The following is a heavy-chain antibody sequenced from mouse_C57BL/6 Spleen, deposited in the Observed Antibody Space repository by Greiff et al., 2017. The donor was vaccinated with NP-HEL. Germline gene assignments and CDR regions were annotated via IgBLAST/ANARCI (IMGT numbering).Heavy chain of an antibody. J-gene: IGHJ3*01. CDR3: AREGGRGFAY. CDR1: GYSITSGYY. Sequence: EVQLVESGPGLVKPSHSLSLTCSVTGYSITSGYYWNGIRQFPGNKLEWMGYISDDGSNNYNPSLKNRISITRDTSKNQFFLKLNSVTTEDTATCYCAREGGRGFAYWGQGTLVTVSA. CDR2: ISDDGSN. V-gene: IGHV3-6*01.